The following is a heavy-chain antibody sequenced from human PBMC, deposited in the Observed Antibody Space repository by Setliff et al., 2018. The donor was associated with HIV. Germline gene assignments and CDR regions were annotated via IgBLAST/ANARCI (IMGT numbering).Heavy chain of an antibody. V-gene: IGHV3-11*04. CDR2: ISSRGSTI. CDR3: ARSPYGDYGLDF. Sequence: GGSLRLSCAASGFTFSDYYMSWIRQAPGKGLEWVSYISSRGSTIYYADSVKGRFTISRDNAKNSLYLQMNTLRAEDTAVYFCARSPYGDYGLDFWGQGTLVTVSS. D-gene: IGHD4-17*01. CDR1: GFTFSDYY. J-gene: IGHJ4*02.